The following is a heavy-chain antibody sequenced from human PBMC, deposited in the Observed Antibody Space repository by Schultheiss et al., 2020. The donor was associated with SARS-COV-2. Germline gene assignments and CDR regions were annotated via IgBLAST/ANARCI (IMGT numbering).Heavy chain of an antibody. CDR1: GASISSGGYY. CDR3: ARDKSSGMWWSRVGVSFDP. Sequence: SETLSLTCTVSGASISSGGYYWNWIRQHPGKGLEWIGYIYYTGSTNYSPSLKSRVTISVDTSKNQFSLKLSSVTAADTAVYYCARDKSSGMWWSRVGVSFDPWGQGTLVTVSS. CDR2: IYYTGST. J-gene: IGHJ5*02. V-gene: IGHV4-61*08. D-gene: IGHD2-21*01.